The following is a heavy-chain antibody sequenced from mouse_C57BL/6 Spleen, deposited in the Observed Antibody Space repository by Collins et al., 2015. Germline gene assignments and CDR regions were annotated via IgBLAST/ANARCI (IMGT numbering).Heavy chain of an antibody. D-gene: IGHD1-1*01. J-gene: IGHJ3*01. V-gene: IGHV1-52*01. CDR1: GYTFTSYW. Sequence: QVQLQQPGAELVRPGSSVKLSCKASGYTFTSYWMHWVKQRPIQGLEWIGNIDPSDSETHYNQKFKDKATLTVDKSSSTAYMQLSSLTSEDSAVYYCARSEGYYYGSSPFAYWGQGTLVTVSA. CDR2: IDPSDSET. CDR3: ARSEGYYYGSSPFAY.